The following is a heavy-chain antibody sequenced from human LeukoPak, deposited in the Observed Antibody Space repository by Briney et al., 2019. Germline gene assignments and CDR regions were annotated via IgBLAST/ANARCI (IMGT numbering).Heavy chain of an antibody. D-gene: IGHD2-2*01. CDR1: GFTFRSYG. Sequence: GGSLRLSCAASGFTFRSYGMHWVRQAPRKGLEWVAVIWYDGSNKYYADSVKGRFTISRDNSKNTLYLQMNSRRAEDTAVYYCAKGGYCSSTSCYALPDYWGQGTLVTVSS. CDR3: AKGGYCSSTSCYALPDY. CDR2: IWYDGSNK. J-gene: IGHJ4*02. V-gene: IGHV3-33*06.